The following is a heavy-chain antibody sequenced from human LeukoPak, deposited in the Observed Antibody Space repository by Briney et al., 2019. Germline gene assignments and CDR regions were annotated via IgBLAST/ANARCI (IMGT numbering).Heavy chain of an antibody. J-gene: IGHJ4*02. CDR2: INTDGSYT. Sequence: GGSLRLSCAASGFTLSTYWMHWVRQAPGKGLVWVSRINTDGSYTSYADSVKGRFTISRDNAKNTLYLQMNSLRAEDTAEYYCARDLRGYHDYWGQGTLVTVSS. CDR1: GFTLSTYW. V-gene: IGHV3-74*01. CDR3: ARDLRGYHDY. D-gene: IGHD3-22*01.